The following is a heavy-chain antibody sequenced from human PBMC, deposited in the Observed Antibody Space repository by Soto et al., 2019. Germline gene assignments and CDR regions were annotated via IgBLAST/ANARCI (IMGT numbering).Heavy chain of an antibody. CDR1: GGSISSGGYS. Sequence: QLQLQESGSGLVKPSQTLSLTCAVSGGSISSGGYSWSWIRQPQGKGQEWIGYIYHSGSTYYTPSLNSRFTISVEMHTNPFSLQRSSVAAADTAVYYCARPRVDDDFDLRGQGTMVTVSS. V-gene: IGHV4-30-2*01. J-gene: IGHJ3*01. CDR3: ARPRVDDDFDL. CDR2: IYHSGST. D-gene: IGHD2-15*01.